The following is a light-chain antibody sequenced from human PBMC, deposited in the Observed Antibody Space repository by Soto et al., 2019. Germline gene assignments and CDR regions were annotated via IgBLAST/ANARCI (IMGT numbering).Light chain of an antibody. Sequence: PARTQPSSGTGAPGQSLTISCLGTSSDIGGYNYVSWYRQHPRKAPKLMIYEVSNRPAGISNRFSGSKSGNTASLTISGLQAEDEADYYCSSYTSGSTYVLGTGTKVTVL. J-gene: IGLJ1*01. CDR1: SSDIGGYNY. CDR2: EVS. CDR3: SSYTSGSTYV. V-gene: IGLV2-14*01.